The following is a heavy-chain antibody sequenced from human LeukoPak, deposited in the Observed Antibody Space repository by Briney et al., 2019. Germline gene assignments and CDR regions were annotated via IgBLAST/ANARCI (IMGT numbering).Heavy chain of an antibody. CDR3: ARDIRNFDWLLSDSGAFDI. Sequence: ASAKVSCKASGYTFTSYVISWVRQAPGQGLEWMGWISAYNSHTNYAQKLQGRVTMTTDTSTSTAYLELRSLRSDDTAVYYCARDIRNFDWLLSDSGAFDIWGQGTMVTVSS. CDR2: ISAYNSHT. D-gene: IGHD3-9*01. CDR1: GYTFTSYV. V-gene: IGHV1-18*01. J-gene: IGHJ3*02.